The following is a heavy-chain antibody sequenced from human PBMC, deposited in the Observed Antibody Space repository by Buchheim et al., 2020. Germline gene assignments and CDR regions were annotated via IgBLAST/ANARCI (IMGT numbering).Heavy chain of an antibody. Sequence: QVQLQESGPGLVKPSQTLSLTCTVSGGSISSGGYYWSWIRQHPGKGLEWIGYIYYSGSTSYNPSPKRRVTISVDTSKNPFSLKLSSLTAADTAVYYCARVKVDYYYYYGMDVWGQGTT. J-gene: IGHJ6*02. CDR3: ARVKVDYYYYYGMDV. CDR1: GGSISSGGYY. CDR2: IYYSGST. D-gene: IGHD1-26*01. V-gene: IGHV4-31*03.